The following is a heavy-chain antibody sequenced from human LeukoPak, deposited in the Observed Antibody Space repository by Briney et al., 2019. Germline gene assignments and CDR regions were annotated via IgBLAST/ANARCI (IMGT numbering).Heavy chain of an antibody. CDR2: ISWNSGSI. D-gene: IGHD3-10*01. CDR3: AKAGEPVTMVRGVITHFDY. CDR1: GFTFDDYA. Sequence: GGSLRLSCAASGFTFDDYAMHWVRQAPGKGLEWVSGISWNSGSIGYADSVKGRFTISRDNAKNSLYLQMNSLRAEDMALYYCAKAGEPVTMVRGVITHFDYWGQGTLVTVSS. J-gene: IGHJ4*02. V-gene: IGHV3-9*03.